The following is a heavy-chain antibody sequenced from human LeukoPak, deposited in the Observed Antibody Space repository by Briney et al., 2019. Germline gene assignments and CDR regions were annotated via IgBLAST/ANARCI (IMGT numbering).Heavy chain of an antibody. Sequence: GGSRGLSCAAPGFTFSSYAMQWVRQAPGKGLEYVSAISSNGGRTYYANSVKGRFTISRDNSKNTLYLQMGSLRAEDMAVYYCARNLGGPDWYFDLWGRGTLVTVSS. CDR1: GFTFSSYA. CDR2: ISSNGGRT. CDR3: ARNLGGPDWYFDL. D-gene: IGHD4-23*01. J-gene: IGHJ2*01. V-gene: IGHV3-64*01.